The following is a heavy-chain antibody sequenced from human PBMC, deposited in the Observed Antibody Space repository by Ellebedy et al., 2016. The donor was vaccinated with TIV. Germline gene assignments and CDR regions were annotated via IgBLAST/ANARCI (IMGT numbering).Heavy chain of an antibody. CDR2: MNPNSGNT. V-gene: IGHV1-8*01. D-gene: IGHD6-19*01. Sequence: ASVKVSXXASGYTFTSYDINWVRQATGQGLEWMGWMNPNSGNTGYAQKFQGRVTMTRNTSISTAYMELSSLRSEDTAVYYCARLPNQQWLVENKGRVGDYWGQGTLVTVSS. CDR3: ARLPNQQWLVENKGRVGDY. J-gene: IGHJ4*02. CDR1: GYTFTSYD.